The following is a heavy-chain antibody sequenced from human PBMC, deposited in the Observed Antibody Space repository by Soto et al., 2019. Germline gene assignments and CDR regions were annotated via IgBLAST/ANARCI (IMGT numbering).Heavy chain of an antibody. V-gene: IGHV1-69*02. CDR3: ATSHRGDHPLFDY. Sequence: QVQLVQSGAEVKKPGSSVKVSCKASGGTFSSYTISWVRQAPGQGLEWMGRIIPILGIANYAQKFQGRVTSTVEKATSTAYMELSSLRSEDTAVYYCATSHRGDHPLFDYWGQGTLVNVSS. CDR2: IIPILGIA. D-gene: IGHD3-10*01. J-gene: IGHJ4*02. CDR1: GGTFSSYT.